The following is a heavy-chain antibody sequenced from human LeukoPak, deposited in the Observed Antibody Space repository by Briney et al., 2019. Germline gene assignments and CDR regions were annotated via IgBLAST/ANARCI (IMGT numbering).Heavy chain of an antibody. Sequence: SETLSLTCTVSGGSISSSHYYWGWIRQSPGKGLEWIGSIYYSGTTYYNPSLESRVTISDDTFKNRFSLMLTSLTAADTAVYYCARQSSDYYYYYIDVWGEGTTVIVSS. J-gene: IGHJ6*03. V-gene: IGHV4-39*01. CDR1: GGSISSSHYY. CDR3: ARQSSDYYYYYIDV. CDR2: IYYSGTT.